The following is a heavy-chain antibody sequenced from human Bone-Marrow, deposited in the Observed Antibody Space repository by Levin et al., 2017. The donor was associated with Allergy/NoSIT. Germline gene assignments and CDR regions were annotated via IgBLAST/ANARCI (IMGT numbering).Heavy chain of an antibody. CDR3: AKGLSRSSYSSIDY. D-gene: IGHD6-19*01. CDR2: ISYDGSNK. CDR1: GFTFSSYG. Sequence: GESLKISCAASGFTFSSYGTHWVRQAPGKGLEWVAVISYDGSNKYYADSVKGRFTISRDNSKNTLYLQMNSLRAEDTAVYYCAKGLSRSSYSSIDYWGQGTLVTVSS. J-gene: IGHJ4*02. V-gene: IGHV3-30*18.